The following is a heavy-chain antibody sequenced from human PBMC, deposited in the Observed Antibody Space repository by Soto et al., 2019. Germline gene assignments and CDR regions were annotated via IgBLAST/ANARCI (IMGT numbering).Heavy chain of an antibody. V-gene: IGHV4-30-4*01. CDR3: AKDRGYYSSSWPFY. CDR2: IYYSGST. D-gene: IGHD6-13*01. Sequence: SETLSLTCTVSGGSISSGDYYWSWIRQPPGKGLEWIGYIYYSGSTYYNPSLKSRITINPDTSKNQFSLHLSSVTPEDTAVYYCAKDRGYYSSSWPFYWGQGTLVTVSS. CDR1: GGSISSGDYY. J-gene: IGHJ4*02.